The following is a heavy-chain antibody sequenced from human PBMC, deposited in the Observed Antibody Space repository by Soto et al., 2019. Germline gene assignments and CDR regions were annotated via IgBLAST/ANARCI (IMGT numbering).Heavy chain of an antibody. CDR2: IIPIFGTA. J-gene: IGHJ4*02. Sequence: QVQLVQSGAEVKKPGSSVKVSCKASGGTFSSYAISWVRQAPGQGLEWMGGIIPIFGTANYAQKFQGRVTITADESTSTAYMGLSSLRSEDTAVYYCAGGPRGYYDSSGYYFSYWGQGALVTVSS. V-gene: IGHV1-69*12. CDR1: GGTFSSYA. CDR3: AGGPRGYYDSSGYYFSY. D-gene: IGHD3-22*01.